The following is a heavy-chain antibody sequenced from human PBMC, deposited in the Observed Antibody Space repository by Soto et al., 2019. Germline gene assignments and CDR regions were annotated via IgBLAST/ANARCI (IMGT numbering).Heavy chain of an antibody. CDR1: GSTFSDAW. V-gene: IGHV3-15*01. D-gene: IGHD3-22*01. CDR3: AARITMIVAVISDEDAFDI. J-gene: IGHJ3*02. CDR2: IKGKTYGGTT. Sequence: EVQLVESGGGLVKPGGSLRLSCAASGSTFSDAWMTWVRQAPGRGLEWVGRIKGKTYGGTTDYAAPVKGRFTISRDDSKNTLYLQMNSLRTEDTAVHYCAARITMIVAVISDEDAFDIWGQRTMVTVSS.